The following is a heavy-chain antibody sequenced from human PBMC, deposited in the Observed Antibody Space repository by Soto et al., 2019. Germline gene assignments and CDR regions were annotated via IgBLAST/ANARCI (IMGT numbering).Heavy chain of an antibody. Sequence: PSETRSLTCTVSGGSINREHYHWSCIRQAPGKGLEWIGYIHYTGSIRYNPSLQSRVTMSVDTSKNQFSLKLSSVTAADTAVYYCARVCSILPRKDGYQYPYSSQRTPDP. CDR1: GGSINREHYH. CDR2: IHYTGSI. CDR3: ARVCSILPRKDGYQYPYSSQRTPDP. V-gene: IGHV4-30-4*02. D-gene: IGHD2-21*02. J-gene: IGHJ5*02.